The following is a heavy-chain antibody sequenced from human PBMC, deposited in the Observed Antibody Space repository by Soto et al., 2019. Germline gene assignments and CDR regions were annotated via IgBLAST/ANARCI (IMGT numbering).Heavy chain of an antibody. CDR3: ARDFGGYYRDYYYYGMDV. CDR2: IYYSGST. V-gene: IGHV4-59*12. D-gene: IGHD3-22*01. CDR1: GGSISGYY. Sequence: PSETMSLTCAISGGSISGYYWSWIRQPPGKGLEWIGSIYYSGSTNYNPSLKSRVTISVDKSKNQFSLKLSSVTAADTAVYYCARDFGGYYRDYYYYGMDVWGQGTTVTVSS. J-gene: IGHJ6*02.